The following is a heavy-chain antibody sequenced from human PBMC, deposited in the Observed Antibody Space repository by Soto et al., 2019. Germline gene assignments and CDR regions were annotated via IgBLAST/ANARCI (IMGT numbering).Heavy chain of an antibody. CDR1: SGSISSSNW. J-gene: IGHJ6*03. D-gene: IGHD6-13*01. V-gene: IGHV4-4*02. CDR2: IYHSGST. Sequence: QVQLQESGPGLVKPSGTLSLTCAVSSGSISSSNWWSWVRQPPGKGLEWVGEIYHSGSTNYNPSLKSRLTISVDKSKNQFSLKLSSVTAADTAVYYCATRGQQLVKDYYYYMDVWGKGTTVTVSS. CDR3: ATRGQQLVKDYYYYMDV.